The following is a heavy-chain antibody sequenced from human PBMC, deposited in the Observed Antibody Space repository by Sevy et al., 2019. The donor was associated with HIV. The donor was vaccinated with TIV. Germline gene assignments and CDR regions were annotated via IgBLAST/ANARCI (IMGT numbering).Heavy chain of an antibody. V-gene: IGHV5-51*01. CDR2: IYPGDSDT. CDR1: GYSFPTYW. Sequence: GESLKISCKGSGYSFPTYWIGWVRQMPGKGLEWMGIIYPGDSDTRYSPSFQGQVTISADKCISTAYLQWSSLKASDTAMYYCARRHGQQQLVWDCWGQGTLVTVSS. CDR3: ARRHGQQQLVWDC. J-gene: IGHJ4*02. D-gene: IGHD6-13*01.